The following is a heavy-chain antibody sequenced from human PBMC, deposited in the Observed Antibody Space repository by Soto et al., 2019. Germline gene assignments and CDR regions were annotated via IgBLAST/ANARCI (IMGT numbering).Heavy chain of an antibody. CDR3: ARFGGGMGV. J-gene: IGHJ6*02. Sequence: QVQLQESGPGLVKPSGTLSLTCAVSGGSISGINWWSWVRQPPGKGLEGIGEVYHSGTTNYNPSLTTPVTLAVAKSPNQLSLTPSSVTAAAGAVCFCARFGGGMGVWGQGTTVTVSS. D-gene: IGHD3-10*01. V-gene: IGHV4-4*02. CDR1: GGSISGINW. CDR2: VYHSGTT.